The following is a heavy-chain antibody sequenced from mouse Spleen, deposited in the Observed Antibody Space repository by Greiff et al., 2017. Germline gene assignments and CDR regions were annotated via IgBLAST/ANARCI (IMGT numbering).Heavy chain of an antibody. CDR2: ISSGGGNT. CDR1: GFTFSSYA. Sequence: EVMLVESGGGLVKLGGSLKLSCAASGFTFSSYAMSWVRQTPEKRLEWVATISSGGGNTYYPDSVKGRFTISRDNAKNTLYLQMSSLKSEDTAMYYCARLTVYYFDYWGQGTTLTVSS. CDR3: ARLTVYYFDY. J-gene: IGHJ2*01. D-gene: IGHD4-1*01. V-gene: IGHV5-9*01.